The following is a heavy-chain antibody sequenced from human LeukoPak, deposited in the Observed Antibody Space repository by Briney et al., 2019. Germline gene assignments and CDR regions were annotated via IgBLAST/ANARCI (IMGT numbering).Heavy chain of an antibody. CDR1: GYSFTSYW. CDR3: ARTLAAAVGGYWFDP. CDR2: IYPGDSDT. Sequence: GESLKISCKGSGYSFTSYWIGWVRQMPGKGLEWMGIIYPGDSDTRYSPSFQGQVTISADKSISTAYLQWSSLKASDTAMYYCARTLAAAVGGYWFDPWGQGTLVTVSS. J-gene: IGHJ5*02. V-gene: IGHV5-51*01. D-gene: IGHD6-13*01.